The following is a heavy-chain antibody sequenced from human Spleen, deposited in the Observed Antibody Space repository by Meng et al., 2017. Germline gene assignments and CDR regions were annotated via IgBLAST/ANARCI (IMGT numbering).Heavy chain of an antibody. CDR2: IYHSGST. CDR3: ASGPRGPDQMYYIDY. CDR1: GGSSSSSNW. Sequence: QVQLKGPGPGLVKPSGTLSLTCAVSGGSSSSSNWWSWVRQPPGKGLEWIGEIYHSGSTNYNPSLKSRVTISVDKSKNQFSLKLSSVTAADTAVYYCASGPRGPDQMYYIDYWGQGTLVTVSS. J-gene: IGHJ4*02. V-gene: IGHV4-4*02. D-gene: IGHD1-14*01.